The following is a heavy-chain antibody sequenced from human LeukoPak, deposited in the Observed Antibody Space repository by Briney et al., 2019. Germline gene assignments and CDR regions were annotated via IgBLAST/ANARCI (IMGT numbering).Heavy chain of an antibody. Sequence: GGSLRLSCAASGFTFSSYSMNWVRQAPGKGLEWVSYISSSSSTIYYADSVKGRFTISRDNAKNSLYLQMNSLRAEDTAVYYCARGGYSSSWYEVDYWGQGPLVTVSS. CDR3: ARGGYSSSWYEVDY. CDR2: ISSSSSTI. V-gene: IGHV3-48*04. CDR1: GFTFSSYS. J-gene: IGHJ4*02. D-gene: IGHD6-13*01.